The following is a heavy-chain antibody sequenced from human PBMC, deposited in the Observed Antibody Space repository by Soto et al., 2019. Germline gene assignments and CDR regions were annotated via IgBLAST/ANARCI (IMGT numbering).Heavy chain of an antibody. V-gene: IGHV5-51*01. D-gene: IGHD6-13*01. J-gene: IGHJ4*02. Sequence: GESLKISCQCSGYTFSNFWIGWVRQLPGKGLEWMGIIYPGDHETRYSPSFHGKVTLSVGKSINTAYLQWNSLEASDSAFYFCARSPRSSPYFDYWGQGALVTVSS. CDR2: IYPGDHET. CDR3: ARSPRSSPYFDY. CDR1: GYTFSNFW.